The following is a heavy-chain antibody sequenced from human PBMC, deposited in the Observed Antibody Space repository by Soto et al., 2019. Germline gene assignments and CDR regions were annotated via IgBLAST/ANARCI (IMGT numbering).Heavy chain of an antibody. CDR1: GGSISSGGYY. Sequence: SETLSLTCTVSGGSISSGGYYWSWIRQHPGKGLEWIGYIYYSGSTYYNPSLKSRVTMTRNTAISTAYMELSSLRSEDTAMYYCARVACTGGRCYYDYWGQGTLVTVSS. CDR2: IYYSGST. CDR3: ARVACTGGRCYYDY. D-gene: IGHD2-8*02. V-gene: IGHV4-31*03. J-gene: IGHJ4*02.